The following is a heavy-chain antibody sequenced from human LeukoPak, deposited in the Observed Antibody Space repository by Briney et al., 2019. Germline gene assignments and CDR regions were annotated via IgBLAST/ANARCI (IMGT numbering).Heavy chain of an antibody. CDR1: GFTFSSYS. V-gene: IGHV3-21*04. D-gene: IGHD2-2*01. CDR3: AKGIVVVPAAIDY. J-gene: IGHJ4*02. CDR2: ISSSSSYI. Sequence: TAGGSLRLSCAASGFTFSSYSMNWVRQAPGKGLEWVSSISSSSSYIYYADSVKGRFTISRDNSKNTLYLQMNSLRAEDTAVYYCAKGIVVVPAAIDYWGQGTLVTVSS.